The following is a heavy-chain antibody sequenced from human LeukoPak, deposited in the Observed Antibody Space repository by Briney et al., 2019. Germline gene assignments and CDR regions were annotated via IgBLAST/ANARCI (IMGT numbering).Heavy chain of an antibody. CDR3: ARDYDSSGSDAFDI. J-gene: IGHJ3*02. V-gene: IGHV4-4*02. Sequence: PSETLSLTCAASGGSINITNWWSWVRQPPGKGLEWIGEIYHSGSTEYNLSLKSRVTISVDKSKNQFSLKLTSVTAADTAVYYCARDYDSSGSDAFDIWGQGTMVTVSS. CDR1: GGSINITNW. CDR2: IYHSGST. D-gene: IGHD3-22*01.